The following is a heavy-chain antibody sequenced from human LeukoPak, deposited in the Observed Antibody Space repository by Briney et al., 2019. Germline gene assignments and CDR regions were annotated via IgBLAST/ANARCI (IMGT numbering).Heavy chain of an antibody. Sequence: PGGSLRLSCAASGFIVSSNYMNWVRQAPGKGLEWVSSISSSSSYIYYADSVKGRFTISRDNAKNSLYLQMNSLRAEDTAVYYCARGSYYDFWSGYPPYYYYYMDVWGKGTTVTVSS. V-gene: IGHV3-21*01. CDR3: ARGSYYDFWSGYPPYYYYYMDV. J-gene: IGHJ6*03. CDR2: ISSSSSYI. D-gene: IGHD3-3*01. CDR1: GFIVSSNY.